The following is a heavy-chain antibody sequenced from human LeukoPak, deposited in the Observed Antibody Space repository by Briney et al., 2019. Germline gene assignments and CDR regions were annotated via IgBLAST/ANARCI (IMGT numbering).Heavy chain of an antibody. V-gene: IGHV4-59*01. CDR3: ARDDWIPGSCASGIHCLDAFDI. CDR2: VYYSGST. Sequence: PSETLSLTCTVSGDSMTKYFWNWFRQSPGKGLEWIGYVYYSGSTAYNPSLKSRVTISVDTSKNEFYLGLSSVTAADTAVYYCARDDWIPGSCASGIHCLDAFDIWGHGTKVTVSS. CDR1: GDSMTKYF. D-gene: IGHD2-8*02. J-gene: IGHJ3*02.